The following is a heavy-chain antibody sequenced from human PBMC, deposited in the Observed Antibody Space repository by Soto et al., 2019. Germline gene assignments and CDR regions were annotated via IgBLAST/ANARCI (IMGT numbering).Heavy chain of an antibody. CDR2: ISSSSSYI. J-gene: IGHJ6*03. V-gene: IGHV3-21*01. CDR3: ARGGLSDYGYYYYYMDV. CDR1: GFTFSSYS. D-gene: IGHD4-17*01. Sequence: GGSLRLSCAASGFTFSSYSMNWVRQAPGKGLEWVSSISSSSSYIYYADSVKGRFTISRDNAKNSLYLQMNSLRAEDTAVYYCARGGLSDYGYYYYYMDVWGKGTTVTVSS.